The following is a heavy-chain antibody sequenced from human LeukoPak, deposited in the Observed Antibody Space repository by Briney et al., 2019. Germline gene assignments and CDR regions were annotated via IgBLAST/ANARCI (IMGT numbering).Heavy chain of an antibody. CDR1: GGTFSSYA. D-gene: IGHD6-6*01. CDR2: IIPIFGTA. J-gene: IGHJ6*03. V-gene: IGHV1-69*06. Sequence: ASVKVSCKASGGTFSSYAISWVRQAPGQGLEWMGGIIPIFGTANYARKFQGRVTITADKSTSTAYMELSSLRSEDTAVYYCARGDSSSSEWSYYYYYMDVWGKGTTVTVSS. CDR3: ARGDSSSSEWSYYYYYMDV.